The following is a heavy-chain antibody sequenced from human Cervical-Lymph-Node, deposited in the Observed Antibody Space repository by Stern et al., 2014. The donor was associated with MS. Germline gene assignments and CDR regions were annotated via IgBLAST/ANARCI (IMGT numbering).Heavy chain of an antibody. J-gene: IGHJ6*02. CDR2: IYTSGST. Sequence: MQLVESGPGLVKPSQTLSLTCTVSGGSISSGSYYWSWIRQPAGKGLEWIGRIYTSGSTNYNPSLQSRVTISADTSKNQFSLKLSSVTAADTAVYYCGARLAAAGRDYYYYGMDVWGQGTTVTVSS. V-gene: IGHV4-61*02. CDR3: GARLAAAGRDYYYYGMDV. CDR1: GGSISSGSYY. D-gene: IGHD6-13*01.